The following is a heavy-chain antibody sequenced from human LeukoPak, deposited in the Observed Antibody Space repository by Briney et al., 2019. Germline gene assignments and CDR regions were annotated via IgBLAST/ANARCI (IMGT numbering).Heavy chain of an antibody. CDR2: ISGNGGST. CDR3: AKGGGSTTFFPDSLFDY. J-gene: IGHJ4*02. V-gene: IGHV3-23*01. Sequence: GGSLRLSCAASGFTVSSNYMSWVRQAPGKGLEWVSAISGNGGSTYYADSVQGRFTISRDNSKNTLFLQMNSLRVEDTAVYYCAKGGGSTTFFPDSLFDYWGQGTLVSVSS. CDR1: GFTVSSNY. D-gene: IGHD2-2*01.